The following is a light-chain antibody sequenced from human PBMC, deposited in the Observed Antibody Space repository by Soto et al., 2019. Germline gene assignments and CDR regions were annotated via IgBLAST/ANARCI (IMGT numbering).Light chain of an antibody. J-gene: IGKJ1*01. Sequence: IPMTQSPATLTASVGDRVTITWRASESIDSWLAWHQQKPGRAPRLLISDASSLASGVPSRFSGSGFGTDFTLTISSLQPDDFATYYCRHHSNYPRTFGQGTKVDIK. CDR2: DAS. CDR3: RHHSNYPRT. V-gene: IGKV1-5*03. CDR1: ESIDSW.